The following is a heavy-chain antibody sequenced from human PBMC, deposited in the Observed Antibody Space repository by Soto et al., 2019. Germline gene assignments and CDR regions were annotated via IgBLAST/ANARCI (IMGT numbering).Heavy chain of an antibody. CDR2: IDPSDSYT. CDR1: GYSFTSYW. J-gene: IGHJ4*02. Sequence: PGESVKISCXGSGYSFTSYWISWVRQMPGKGLEWMGRIDPSDSYTNYSPSFQGHVTISADKSISTAYLQWSSLKASDTAMYYRARHDQYDILTGNHFDYWGQGTLVTVSS. CDR3: ARHDQYDILTGNHFDY. D-gene: IGHD3-9*01. V-gene: IGHV5-10-1*01.